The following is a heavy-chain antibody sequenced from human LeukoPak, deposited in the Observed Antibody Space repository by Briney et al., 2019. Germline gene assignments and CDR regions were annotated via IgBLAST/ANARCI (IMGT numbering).Heavy chain of an antibody. CDR3: ARDLRDIVVVPAAIAGGFDP. D-gene: IGHD2-2*02. CDR2: ISYDGSNK. V-gene: IGHV3-30*04. Sequence: GRSPRLSCAASGFTFSSYAMHWVRQAPGKGLEWVAVISYDGSNKYYADSVKGRFTISRDNSKNTLYLQMNSLRAEDTAVYYCARDLRDIVVVPAAIAGGFDPWGQGTLVTVSS. J-gene: IGHJ5*02. CDR1: GFTFSSYA.